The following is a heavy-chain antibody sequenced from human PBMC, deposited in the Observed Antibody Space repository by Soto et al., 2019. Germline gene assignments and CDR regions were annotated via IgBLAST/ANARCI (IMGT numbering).Heavy chain of an antibody. CDR2: INHSGST. CDR3: ARGLVVRLWFGELLPYYYGMDV. V-gene: IGHV4-34*01. D-gene: IGHD3-10*01. J-gene: IGHJ6*02. CDR1: GGSFSGYY. Sequence: PSETLSLTCAVYGGSFSGYYWSWIRQPPGKGLEWIGEINHSGSTNYNPSLKSRVTISVDTSKNQFSLKPSSVTAADTAVYYCARGLVVRLWFGELLPYYYGMDVWGQGTTVTVSS.